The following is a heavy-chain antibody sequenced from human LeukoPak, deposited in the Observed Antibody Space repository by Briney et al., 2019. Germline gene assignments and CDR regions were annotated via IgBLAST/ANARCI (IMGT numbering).Heavy chain of an antibody. V-gene: IGHV3-66*01. D-gene: IGHD2-2*02. CDR1: GFTVSSNY. CDR2: IYSGGST. CDR3: ARDADKYCSSTSCYIGYYFDY. J-gene: IGHJ4*02. Sequence: GGSLRLSCAASGFTVSSNYMSWVRQAPGKGLEWVSVIYSGGSTYYADSVKGRFTTSRDNSKNTLYLQMNSLRAEDTAVYYCARDADKYCSSTSCYIGYYFDYWGQGTLVTVSS.